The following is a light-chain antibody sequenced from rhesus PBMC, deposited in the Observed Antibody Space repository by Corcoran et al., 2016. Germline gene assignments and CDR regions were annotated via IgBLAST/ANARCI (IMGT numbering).Light chain of an antibody. CDR3: QQDFSWPPT. CDR1: QSVSRS. V-gene: IGKV3-42*01. J-gene: IGKJ1*01. Sequence: ETVMTQSPATLSLSPGERATLFCRASQSVSRSLVWYLQKLGQAPKLLIYGASNRPTGIPDRVSGNGSETEFTLTISNLEPGDGGIYYCQQDFSWPPTFGQGTKVEIK. CDR2: GAS.